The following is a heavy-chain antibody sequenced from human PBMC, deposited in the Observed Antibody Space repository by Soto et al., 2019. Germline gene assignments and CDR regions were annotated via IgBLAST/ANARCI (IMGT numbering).Heavy chain of an antibody. V-gene: IGHV3-33*01. CDR2: IWYDGSNK. CDR1: GFTFSSYG. D-gene: IGHD3-3*01. J-gene: IGHJ4*02. CDR3: ARDQAWSGYSYYFDY. Sequence: SLRLSCAASGFTFSSYGMHWVRQAPGKGLEWVAVIWYDGSNKYYADSVKGRFTISRDNSKNTLYLQMNSLRAEDTAVYYCARDQAWSGYSYYFDYWGQGTLVTVSS.